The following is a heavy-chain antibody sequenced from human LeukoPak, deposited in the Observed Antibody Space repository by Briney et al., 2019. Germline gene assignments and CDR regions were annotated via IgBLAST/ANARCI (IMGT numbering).Heavy chain of an antibody. CDR3: ARGDPYYHGSGSYSPYYFDY. V-gene: IGHV4-34*01. J-gene: IGHJ4*02. Sequence: PSETLPLTRAVYGGSLSGYYWSLIRQPPGKGLEWIGEINHSGSTNYNPSLKSRVTISIDTSKNQFSLKLSSVTAADTAVYYCARGDPYYHGSGSYSPYYFDYWGQGTLVTVSS. D-gene: IGHD3-10*01. CDR2: INHSGST. CDR1: GGSLSGYY.